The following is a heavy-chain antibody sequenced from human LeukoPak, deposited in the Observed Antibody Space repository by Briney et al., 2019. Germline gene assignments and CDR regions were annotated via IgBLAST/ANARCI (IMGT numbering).Heavy chain of an antibody. J-gene: IGHJ6*03. V-gene: IGHV4-4*07. D-gene: IGHD3-22*01. Sequence: SETLSLTCTVSGGSISSYYWSWIRQPAGKGLEWIGRIYTSGSTNYNPSLKSRVTMSVDTSKNQFSLKLSSVTAADTAVYFCARDTYYYDSSGYSNYMDVWGKGTTVTISS. CDR2: IYTSGST. CDR1: GGSISSYY. CDR3: ARDTYYYDSSGYSNYMDV.